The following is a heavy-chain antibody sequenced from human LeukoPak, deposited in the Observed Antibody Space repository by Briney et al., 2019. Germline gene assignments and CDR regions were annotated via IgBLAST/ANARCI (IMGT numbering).Heavy chain of an antibody. V-gene: IGHV4-59*01. CDR1: GGSISSYY. CDR3: ARDCSSTSCSTGGAFDI. J-gene: IGHJ3*02. CDR2: IYYSGST. Sequence: KPSETLSLTCTVSGGSISSYYWSWIRQPPGKGLEWLGYIYYSGSTNYNPSLKSRVTISVDTSKNQFYLKLSSVTAADTAVYYCARDCSSTSCSTGGAFDIWGQGTMVTVSS. D-gene: IGHD2-2*01.